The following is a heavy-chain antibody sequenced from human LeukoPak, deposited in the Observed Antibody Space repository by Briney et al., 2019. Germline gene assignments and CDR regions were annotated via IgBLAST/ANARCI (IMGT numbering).Heavy chain of an antibody. CDR2: ISGSGSTT. J-gene: IGHJ4*02. D-gene: IGHD1-1*01. CDR3: AKAPVATTGKNYFDY. V-gene: IGHV3-23*01. CDR1: GFTFSSYA. Sequence: GGSLRLSCAASGFTFSSYAMSWVRQAPGKGLEWVSAISGSGSTTYNADSVKGRFTISRDNSKSTLYLQMNSLRAEDTAVYYCAKAPVATTGKNYFDYWGQGTLVTVSS.